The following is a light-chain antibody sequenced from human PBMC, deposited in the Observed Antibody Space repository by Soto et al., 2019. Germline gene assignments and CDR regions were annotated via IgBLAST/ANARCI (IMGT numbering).Light chain of an antibody. J-gene: IGKJ4*01. V-gene: IGKV3-11*01. CDR3: QQRSNWPPT. CDR2: DAS. Sequence: EIVLTQSPATLSLSPGERATLSGRASQMVSSYLACYQQKPGQAPRLLIYDASNRATGIPARFSGSGSGTDFNLTISSLEPEDFAVYYFQQRSNWPPTFGGGTKGENK. CDR1: QMVSSY.